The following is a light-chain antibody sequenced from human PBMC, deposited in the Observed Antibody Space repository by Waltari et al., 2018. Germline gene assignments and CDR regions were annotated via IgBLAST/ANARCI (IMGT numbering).Light chain of an antibody. J-gene: IGLJ3*02. CDR3: SSFTSSGTWV. Sequence: QSALTQPASVSGSPGQSITISCTGTNSDIGGSNYVPWYQHHSGKAPKLLIFGVSDRPSGVSNRFSGSKSGNTASLTISGLQAEDEADYYCSSFTSSGTWVFGGGTRVTVL. V-gene: IGLV2-14*03. CDR2: GVS. CDR1: NSDIGGSNY.